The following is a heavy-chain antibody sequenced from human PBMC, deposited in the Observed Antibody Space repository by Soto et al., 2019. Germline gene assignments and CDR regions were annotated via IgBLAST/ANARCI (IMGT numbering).Heavy chain of an antibody. CDR1: GYTFTAYT. CDR3: TRFRAGAYGMDV. CDR2: LNNGNGNT. Sequence: ASVKVSCKASGYTFTAYTMHWVRQAPGQGLEWMGWLNNGNGNTKYSQKFQDRVTITRDTSASTAYMELTNLRSEDTAVYYCTRFRAGAYGMDVWGQGTTVTFSS. J-gene: IGHJ6*02. V-gene: IGHV1-3*04. D-gene: IGHD6-13*01.